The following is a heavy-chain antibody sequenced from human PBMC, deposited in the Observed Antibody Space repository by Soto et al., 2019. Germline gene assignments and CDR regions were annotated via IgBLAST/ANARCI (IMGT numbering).Heavy chain of an antibody. V-gene: IGHV3-33*01. CDR3: ARESSGSSFFDY. CDR2: IWYDGSNK. Sequence: LRXSCASSGFTFIRYVMHWVRQAPGKGLEWVAVIWYDGSNKYYADSVKGRFTISRDNSKNTLYLQMNSLRAEDTAVYYCARESSGSSFFDYWGQGTLVTVSS. CDR1: GFTFIRYV. J-gene: IGHJ4*02. D-gene: IGHD1-26*01.